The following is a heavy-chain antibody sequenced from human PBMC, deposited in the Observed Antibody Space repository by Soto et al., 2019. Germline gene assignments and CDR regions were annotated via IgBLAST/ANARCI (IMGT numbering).Heavy chain of an antibody. D-gene: IGHD2-15*01. Sequence: ASVKVSCKASGYTFTSYAMHWVRQAPGQRLEWMGWINAGNGNTKYSQKFQGRVTITRDTSASTACMELSSLRSEDTAVYYCARGGGEVVEVWAAAFDIWGQGTMVTVSS. CDR1: GYTFTSYA. J-gene: IGHJ3*02. CDR3: ARGGGEVVEVWAAAFDI. V-gene: IGHV1-3*01. CDR2: INAGNGNT.